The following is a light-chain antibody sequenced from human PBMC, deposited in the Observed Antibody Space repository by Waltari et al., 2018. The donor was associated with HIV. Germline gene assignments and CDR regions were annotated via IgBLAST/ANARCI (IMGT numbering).Light chain of an antibody. V-gene: IGKV3-20*01. CDR1: QSISSSY. CDR2: GAS. J-gene: IGKJ1*01. CDR3: QQYVSSQT. Sequence: EIVLTQSPGTLSLSPGERATLSCRASQSISSSYLAWYQQKPGQAPRLLMYGASNRATGIPDRFSGSGSGTYFTLTISRLEPEDLAVYYCQQYVSSQTFGQGTKVEIK.